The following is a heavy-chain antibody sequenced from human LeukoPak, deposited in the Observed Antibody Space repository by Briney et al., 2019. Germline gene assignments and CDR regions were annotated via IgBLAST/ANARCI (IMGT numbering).Heavy chain of an antibody. D-gene: IGHD3-22*01. CDR3: ARDYYDSSGYYPDAFDI. V-gene: IGHV3-66*01. CDR2: IYSGGGT. Sequence: GGSLRLSCAASGFTVSNNYMSWVRQAPGKGLEWVSVIYSGGGTYYADSVKGRFTISRDNSKNTLYLQMNSLRAEDTAVYYCARDYYDSSGYYPDAFDIWGQGTMVTVSS. CDR1: GFTVSNNY. J-gene: IGHJ3*02.